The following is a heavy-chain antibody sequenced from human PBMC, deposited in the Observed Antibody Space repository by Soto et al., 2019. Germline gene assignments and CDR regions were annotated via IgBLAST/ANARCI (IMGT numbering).Heavy chain of an antibody. J-gene: IGHJ6*02. Sequence: GGSLRLSCSASGFTFSRSDLHWVRQSPGKGLEWVGRVRSKIHNYATSFADSVRGRFTISRNDSDNTVSLEMSGLKSEDTALYYCSRHEEGRRMVFYGMDVWGQGTTVTVSS. D-gene: IGHD2-8*01. V-gene: IGHV3-73*01. CDR1: GFTFSRSD. CDR2: VRSKIHNYAT. CDR3: SRHEEGRRMVFYGMDV.